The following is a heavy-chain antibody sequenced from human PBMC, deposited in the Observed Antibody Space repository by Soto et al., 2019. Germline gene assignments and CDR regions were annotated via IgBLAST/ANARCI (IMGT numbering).Heavy chain of an antibody. Sequence: SQTLSLTCAISGDSVSSNSAAWNWIRQSPSRGLEWLGRTYYRSKWYNDYAVSVKSRITINPDTSKNQFSLQLNSVTPEDTAVYYCARVLDCISTSCYWVYYYYGMDVWGQGTTVTVSS. CDR3: ARVLDCISTSCYWVYYYYGMDV. J-gene: IGHJ6*02. D-gene: IGHD2-2*01. V-gene: IGHV6-1*01. CDR2: TYYRSKWYN. CDR1: GDSVSSNSAA.